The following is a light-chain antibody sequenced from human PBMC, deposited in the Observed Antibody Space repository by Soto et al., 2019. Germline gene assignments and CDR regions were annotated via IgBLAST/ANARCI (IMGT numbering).Light chain of an antibody. CDR3: AAWDDSLFWV. CDR2: RNN. CDR1: TSNIGSSY. Sequence: QSVLTQPPSASGTPGQRVTISCSGSTSNIGSSYVYWYQHFPGTAPKLLIYRNNQRPSGVPDRFSGSKSGTSASLAISGLRSEDEADYYCAAWDDSLFWVFGGGTQLTVL. V-gene: IGLV1-47*01. J-gene: IGLJ3*02.